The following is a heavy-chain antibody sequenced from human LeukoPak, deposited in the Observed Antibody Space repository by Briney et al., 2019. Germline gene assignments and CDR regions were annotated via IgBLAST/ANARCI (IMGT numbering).Heavy chain of an antibody. Sequence: GGSLRLSCAASGFTFRNYAMNWVRQAPGKGLEWVAKINQNGSEKFYVDSVKGRFTISRDNAKNSLYLQMNSLRAEDTAVYYCARYGGYPLFDYWGQGTLVTVSS. D-gene: IGHD4-23*01. CDR1: GFTFRNYA. CDR3: ARYGGYPLFDY. J-gene: IGHJ4*02. V-gene: IGHV3-7*05. CDR2: INQNGSEK.